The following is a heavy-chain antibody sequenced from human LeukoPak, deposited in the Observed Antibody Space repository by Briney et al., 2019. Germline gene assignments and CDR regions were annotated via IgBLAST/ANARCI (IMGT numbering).Heavy chain of an antibody. CDR1: GASIISYR. V-gene: IGHV4-59*01. Sequence: PSEALSLTCNVSGASIISYRWNWIRQPPGKGLEWVGYISYDGKTNYNPSLKSRLTLSVDTSKNQFSLNLNSVTAADTARYYCTKGYYEPFDSWGQGTLVTVTS. CDR3: TKGYYEPFDS. CDR2: ISYDGKT. D-gene: IGHD3-22*01. J-gene: IGHJ4*02.